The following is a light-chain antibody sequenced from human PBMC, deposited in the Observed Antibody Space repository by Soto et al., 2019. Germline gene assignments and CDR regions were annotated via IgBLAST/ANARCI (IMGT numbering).Light chain of an antibody. CDR2: AAS. J-gene: IGKJ3*01. CDR3: QQYYSYPFT. V-gene: IGKV1-8*01. Sequence: GGRVTITCRASQGISSYLAWYQQKPGKAPKLLIYAASTLQSGVPSRFSGSGSGTDFTLTISCLQSEDFATYYCQQYYSYPFTFGPGTKVDIK. CDR1: QGISSY.